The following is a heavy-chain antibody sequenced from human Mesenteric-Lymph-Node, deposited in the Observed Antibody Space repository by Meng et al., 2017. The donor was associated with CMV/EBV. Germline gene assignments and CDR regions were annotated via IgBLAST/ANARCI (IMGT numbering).Heavy chain of an antibody. D-gene: IGHD3-22*01. CDR2: ISSSSNYI. CDR1: GFIFSDYY. CDR3: ARDLGVYYDSSGSTNDY. V-gene: IGHV3-11*06. Sequence: GGSLRLSCAASGFIFSDYYMSWIRQAPGKGLEWASSISSSSNYIYYADSVKGRFTISRDNAKNSLYLQMNSLRAEDTAVYYCARDLGVYYDSSGSTNDYWGQGTLVTFSS. J-gene: IGHJ4*02.